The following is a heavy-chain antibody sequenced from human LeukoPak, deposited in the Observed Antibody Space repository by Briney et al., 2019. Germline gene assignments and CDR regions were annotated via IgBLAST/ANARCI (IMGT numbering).Heavy chain of an antibody. D-gene: IGHD3-22*01. Sequence: PGGSLRLSCAASGFTFDDYTMHWVRQAPGKGLEWVSLISWDGGSTYYADSVKGRFTISRDNSKNTLYLQMNSLRAEDTAVYYCASLESYYDSSGYYQVDYWGQGTLVAVSS. V-gene: IGHV3-43*01. J-gene: IGHJ4*02. CDR3: ASLESYYDSSGYYQVDY. CDR1: GFTFDDYT. CDR2: ISWDGGST.